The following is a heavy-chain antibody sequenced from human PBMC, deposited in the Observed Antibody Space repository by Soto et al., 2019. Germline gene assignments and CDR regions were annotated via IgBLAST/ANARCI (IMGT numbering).Heavy chain of an antibody. CDR1: GYSFSSYG. J-gene: IGHJ4*02. D-gene: IGHD3-10*01. Sequence: GASVKVSCKASGYSFSSYGITWVRQAPGQGLEWMGWISGYNGNTNYAQRLQGRVTMTTDTSTSTAYMELRSLRPDDTAVYYCARDRESCCPEFAYWGQGTLVTVSS. V-gene: IGHV1-18*01. CDR3: ARDRESCCPEFAY. CDR2: ISGYNGNT.